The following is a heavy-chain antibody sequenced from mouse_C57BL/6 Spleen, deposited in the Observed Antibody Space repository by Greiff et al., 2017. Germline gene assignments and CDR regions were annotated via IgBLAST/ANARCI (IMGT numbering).Heavy chain of an antibody. CDR3: ARNLFDY. CDR1: GFTFSDYG. Sequence: VQLKESGGGLVKPGGSLKLSCAASGFTFSDYGMHWVRQAPEKGLEWVAYISSGSSTIYYADTVTGRFTISRDNAKNTLFLQMTSLRSEDTAMYYCARNLFDYWGQGTTLTVSS. J-gene: IGHJ2*01. CDR2: ISSGSSTI. V-gene: IGHV5-17*01.